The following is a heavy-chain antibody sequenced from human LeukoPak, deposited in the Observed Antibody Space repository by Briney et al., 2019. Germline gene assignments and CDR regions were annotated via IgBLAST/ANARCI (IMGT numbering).Heavy chain of an antibody. V-gene: IGHV1-2*02. J-gene: IGHJ4*02. CDR2: INPNSGGT. CDR3: ARDSIPLLAAIDY. CDR1: GHTFTGYY. Sequence: ASVKVSCKASGHTFTGYYMHWVRQAPGQGLEWMGWINPNSGGTNYAQKFQGRVTMTRDTSISTAYMELSRLRSDDTAVYYCARDSIPLLAAIDYWGQGTLVTVSS. D-gene: IGHD5-24*01.